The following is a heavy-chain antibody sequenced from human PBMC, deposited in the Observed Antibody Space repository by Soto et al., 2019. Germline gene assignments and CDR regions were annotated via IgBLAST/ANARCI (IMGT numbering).Heavy chain of an antibody. CDR1: GGSISSGDYY. CDR3: AREAIAARPGGNWFDP. J-gene: IGHJ5*02. Sequence: PSETLSLTCTVSGGSISSGDYYWSWIRQPPGKGLEWIGYIYYSGGTYYNPSLKSRVTISVDTSKNQFSLKLSSMTAADTAVYYCAREAIAARPGGNWFDPWGQGTLVTVSS. V-gene: IGHV4-30-4*01. D-gene: IGHD6-6*01. CDR2: IYYSGGT.